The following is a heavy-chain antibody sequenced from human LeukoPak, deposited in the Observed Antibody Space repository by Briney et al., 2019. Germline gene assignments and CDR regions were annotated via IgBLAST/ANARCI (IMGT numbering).Heavy chain of an antibody. J-gene: IGHJ6*03. CDR2: INHSGST. CDR3: ARVPRPQGYYYMDV. D-gene: IGHD1-1*01. CDR1: GGSFSGYY. V-gene: IGHV4-34*01. Sequence: SETLSLSCAVYGGSFSGYYWSWIRQPPGKGLEWIGEINHSGSTNYNPSLKSRVTISVDTSKNQSSLKLSSVTAADTAVYYCARVPRPQGYYYMDVWGKGTTVTVSS.